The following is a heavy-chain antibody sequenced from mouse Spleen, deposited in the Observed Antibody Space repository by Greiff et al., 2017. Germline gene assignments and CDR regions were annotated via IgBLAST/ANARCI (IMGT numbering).Heavy chain of an antibody. CDR3: ARKGLRRGYFDV. CDR1: GYTFTSYW. V-gene: IGHV1-50*01. D-gene: IGHD2-4*01. Sequence: VQLQQPGAELVKPGASVKLSCKASGYTFTSYWMQWVKQRPGQGLEWIGEIDPSDSYTNYNQKFKGKATLTVDTSSSTAYMQLSSLTSEDSAVYYCARKGLRRGYFDVWGAGTTVTVSS. CDR2: IDPSDSYT. J-gene: IGHJ1*01.